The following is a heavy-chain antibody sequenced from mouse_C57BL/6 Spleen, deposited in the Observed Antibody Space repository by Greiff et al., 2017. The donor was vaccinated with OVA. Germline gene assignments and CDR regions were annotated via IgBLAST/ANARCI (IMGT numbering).Heavy chain of an antibody. D-gene: IGHD2-12*01. Sequence: VQLQQSGPELVKPGASVKISCKASGYTFTDYYMNWVKQSHGKSLEWIGDINPNNGGTSYNQKFKGKATLTVDKSSSTAYMELRSLTSEDSAVYYCAREGTFTTGAYWGQGTLVTVSA. CDR2: INPNNGGT. CDR3: AREGTFTTGAY. J-gene: IGHJ3*01. V-gene: IGHV1-26*01. CDR1: GYTFTDYY.